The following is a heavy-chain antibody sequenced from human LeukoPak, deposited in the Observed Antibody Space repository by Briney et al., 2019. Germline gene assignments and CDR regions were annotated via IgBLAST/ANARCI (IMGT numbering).Heavy chain of an antibody. V-gene: IGHV4-59*08. CDR2: IYYSGST. CDR3: WRHGGAYADYWYYFDY. Sequence: PSDTLTLTCTVSGGSLSSYYGTWIRRPPGKGLECIGYIYYSGSTNYNPSLKSRVTISLDTFKNHSSLKKESVTAPGSAGIYLWRHGGAYADYWYYFDYCGHGDLVTVSS. J-gene: IGHJ4*01. CDR1: GGSLSSYY. D-gene: IGHD4-17*01.